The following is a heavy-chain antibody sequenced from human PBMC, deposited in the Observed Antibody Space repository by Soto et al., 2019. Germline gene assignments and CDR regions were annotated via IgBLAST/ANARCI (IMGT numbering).Heavy chain of an antibody. J-gene: IGHJ5*02. D-gene: IGHD3-10*01. CDR3: VRIGDSDPYYRADT. CDR2: MYYTGST. Sequence: SETLALTCTVSGGSVNIGRVYWSWLRQPPGKGLEWVGHMYYTGSTHYTPSHKRRVTISSGTSKNQFSLKVNSVTAADTAVYYCVRIGDSDPYYRADTWGQGTLVTVSS. CDR1: GGSVNIGRVY. V-gene: IGHV4-61*01.